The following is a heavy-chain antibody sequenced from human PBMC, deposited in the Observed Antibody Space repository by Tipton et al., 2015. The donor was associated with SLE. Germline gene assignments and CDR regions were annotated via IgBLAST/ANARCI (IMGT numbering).Heavy chain of an antibody. Sequence: TLSLTCTVSGGSISSHYWSWIRQPPGKGLEWIGSIYYTGTTTYYNSFLKSRVNMSVDTSKNQFSLRLTSVIAADTAVYYCARLHGYSYGLNWFDPWGQGTLISVSS. J-gene: IGHJ5*02. V-gene: IGHV4-59*04. CDR1: GGSISSHY. D-gene: IGHD5-18*01. CDR2: IYYTGTTT. CDR3: ARLHGYSYGLNWFDP.